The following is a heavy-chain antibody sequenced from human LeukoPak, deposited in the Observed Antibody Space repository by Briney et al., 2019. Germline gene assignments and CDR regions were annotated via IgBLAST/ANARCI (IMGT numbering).Heavy chain of an antibody. J-gene: IGHJ4*02. CDR3: TRVIVATKDY. Sequence: PGGSLRLSCAASGFTFSDYNMNWVRQAPGKGLEWVGFIRSKNYGGTTEYAASVKGRFTISRDDSKSIAYLQMNSLETEDTAVYYCTRVIVATKDYWGQGTLVTVSS. CDR2: IRSKNYGGTT. CDR1: GFTFSDYN. D-gene: IGHD5-12*01. V-gene: IGHV3-49*04.